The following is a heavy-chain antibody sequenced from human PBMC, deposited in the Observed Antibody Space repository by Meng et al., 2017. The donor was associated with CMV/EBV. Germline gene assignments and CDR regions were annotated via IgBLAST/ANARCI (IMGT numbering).Heavy chain of an antibody. J-gene: IGHJ3*02. Sequence: SVKVSCKASGGTFSSYAISWVRQAPGQGLEWMGGINPIFGTANYAQKFQGRVTITTDESTSTAYMELSSLRSEDTAVYYCARERGYSYDPYAFDIWGQGTMVTVSS. V-gene: IGHV1-69*05. CDR3: ARERGYSYDPYAFDI. CDR1: GGTFSSYA. CDR2: INPIFGTA. D-gene: IGHD5-18*01.